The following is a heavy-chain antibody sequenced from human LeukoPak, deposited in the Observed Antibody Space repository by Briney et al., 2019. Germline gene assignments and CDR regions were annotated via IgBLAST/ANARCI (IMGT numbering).Heavy chain of an antibody. CDR3: ARDPPYGDYVWN. J-gene: IGHJ4*02. CDR1: GFTFDDYG. CDR2: INSDGRIT. D-gene: IGHD4-17*01. V-gene: IGHV3-74*01. Sequence: GSLRLSCAASGFTFDDYGLSWVRQAPGKGLVGVSRINSDGRITSYADSVKGRFTISRDNAKNTLYLQMNSLRAEDTAVYYCARDPPYGDYVWNWGQGTLVTVSS.